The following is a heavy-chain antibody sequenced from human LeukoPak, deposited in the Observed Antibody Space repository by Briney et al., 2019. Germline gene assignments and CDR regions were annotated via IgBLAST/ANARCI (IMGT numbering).Heavy chain of an antibody. V-gene: IGHV5-51*01. J-gene: IGHJ4*02. CDR3: ARRISGYYIDY. CDR1: GYTFTNYW. D-gene: IGHD1-26*01. CDR2: IWPSDSDT. Sequence: GESLKISCKGSGYTFTNYWIGWVRQMPGKGLEWMGIIWPSDSDTRYSPSFQGQVTISADKSISTVYLQWSSLKASDTAIYFCARRISGYYIDYWGQGTLVSVSS.